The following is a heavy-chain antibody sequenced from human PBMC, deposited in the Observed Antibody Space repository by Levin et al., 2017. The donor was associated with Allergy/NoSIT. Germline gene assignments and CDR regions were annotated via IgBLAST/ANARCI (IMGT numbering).Heavy chain of an antibody. CDR1: GYTFTDYY. CDR3: ARDGPPPGQLLSY. V-gene: IGHV1-2*02. J-gene: IGHJ4*02. D-gene: IGHD6-6*01. Sequence: GESLKISCKASGYTFTDYYMHWVRQAPGQGLEWMGWINPNSGGPNYAQRFQGRVMVTRDTSISTAYMELSGLRSDDTAVYYCARDGPPPGQLLSYWGQGTLVTVSS. CDR2: INPNSGGP.